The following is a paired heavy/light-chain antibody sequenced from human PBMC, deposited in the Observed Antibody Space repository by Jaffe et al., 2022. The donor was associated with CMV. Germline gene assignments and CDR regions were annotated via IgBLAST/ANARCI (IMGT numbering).Heavy chain of an antibody. CDR3: AGGVAGSHDAEYFQY. J-gene: IGHJ1*01. Sequence: EVQLVQSGAEVKEPGESLKISCKASGFDFTKHWIAWVRQMPGKGLEWMGIIYPGDSDTRYSPSFQGQVTISADNSINTAYVQWRTLTVSDTSIYYCAGGVAGSHDAEYFQYWGQGTLVTVSS. V-gene: IGHV5-51*01. CDR1: GFDFTKHW. CDR2: IYPGDSDT. D-gene: IGHD1-1*01.
Light chain of an antibody. CDR1: REHIRYT. J-gene: IGLJ2*01. Sequence: QVVLTQSPSASASLGASVTLNCILSREHIRYTVAWLQQQPGKGPRYLMKVHDDGSYTKGDGIPDRFSGSSAGTERYLTISSLQSEDGADYYCQTWGAGHVVFGEGTKLTVL. CDR2: VHDDGSY. V-gene: IGLV4-69*01. CDR3: QTWGAGHVV.